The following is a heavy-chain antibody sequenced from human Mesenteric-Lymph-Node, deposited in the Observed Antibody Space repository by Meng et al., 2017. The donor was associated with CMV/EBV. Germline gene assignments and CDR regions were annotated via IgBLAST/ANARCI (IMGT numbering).Heavy chain of an antibody. CDR3: ARGWGED. CDR2: ISYDGSNK. V-gene: IGHV3-30-3*01. Sequence: GESLKISCAASGFTFSSYAMHWVRQAPGKGLEWVAVISYDGSNKYYADSVKGRFTISRDNSKNTLYLQMNSLRAEDTAVYYCARGWGEDWGQGTLVTVSS. J-gene: IGHJ4*02. D-gene: IGHD3-10*01. CDR1: GFTFSSYA.